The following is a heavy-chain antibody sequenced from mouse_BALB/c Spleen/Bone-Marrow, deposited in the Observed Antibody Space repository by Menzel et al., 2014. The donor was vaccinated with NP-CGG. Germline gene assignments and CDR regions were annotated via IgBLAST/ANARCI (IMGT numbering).Heavy chain of an antibody. J-gene: IGHJ4*01. Sequence: EVKVVESGTVQARPGASVKMSCKASGYTFTSYWMHWVKQRPGQGLEWIGAIYPGNSDTSYNQKFKGKAKLTAVTSTSTAYMELSSLTNEDSAVYYCTRRLYYAMDYWGQGTSVTVSS. CDR3: TRRLYYAMDY. CDR1: GYTFTSYW. V-gene: IGHV1-5*01. CDR2: IYPGNSDT.